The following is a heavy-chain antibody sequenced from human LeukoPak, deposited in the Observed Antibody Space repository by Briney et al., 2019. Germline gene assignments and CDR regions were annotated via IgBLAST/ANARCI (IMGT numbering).Heavy chain of an antibody. Sequence: GSLRLSCAASGFTFSSYWMSWVRQAPGKGLEWVANIKQDGSEKYYVDSVKGRFTISRDNSKNTLYLQMTSLRAEDTAEYYCAKSLFTSATGTGRAFHIWGQGTMVTVSS. J-gene: IGHJ3*02. CDR2: IKQDGSEK. CDR3: AKSLFTSATGTGRAFHI. D-gene: IGHD1-1*01. V-gene: IGHV3-7*03. CDR1: GFTFSSYW.